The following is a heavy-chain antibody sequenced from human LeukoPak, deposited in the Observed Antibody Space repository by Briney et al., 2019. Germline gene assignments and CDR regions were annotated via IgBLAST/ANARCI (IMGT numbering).Heavy chain of an antibody. CDR3: AREAHSSSNNPPLTTNWFDP. V-gene: IGHV4-61*02. CDR1: GGSISSGSYY. CDR2: IYTSGST. J-gene: IGHJ5*02. Sequence: PSQTLSLTCTVSGGSISSGSYYWSWIRQPAGKGLVWIGRIYTSGSTNYNPSLKSRVTISVDTSKNQFSLKLSSVTAADTAVYYCAREAHSSSNNPPLTTNWFDPWGQGTLVTVSS. D-gene: IGHD6-13*01.